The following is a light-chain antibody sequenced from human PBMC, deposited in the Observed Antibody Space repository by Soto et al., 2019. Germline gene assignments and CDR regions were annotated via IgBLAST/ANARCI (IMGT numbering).Light chain of an antibody. CDR3: QQYSSSPRT. Sequence: SVLILFPGALSLSPGERATLCCRASQSVSSNYLAWYQQKPGQAPRLLIYGASSRATGIPDRFSGSGSGTDFTLTISRLEPEDFAVYYCQQYSSSPRTFGQGTKVDI. CDR2: GAS. V-gene: IGKV3-20*01. CDR1: QSVSSNY. J-gene: IGKJ1*01.